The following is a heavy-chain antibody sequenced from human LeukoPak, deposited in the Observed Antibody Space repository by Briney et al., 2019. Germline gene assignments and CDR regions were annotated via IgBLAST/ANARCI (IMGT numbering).Heavy chain of an antibody. CDR1: GGTFSSFA. V-gene: IGHV1-69*04. CDR3: ASVPWAGEFDC. Sequence: SVKVSCTASGGTFSSFAISWVRQAPGQGLEWMGRIIPILGIPNYAQKFQGRVTFTVDKFTSTAYMELSSLRSEDTAVYYCASVPWAGEFDCWGQGTLVTVSS. D-gene: IGHD7-27*01. CDR2: IIPILGIP. J-gene: IGHJ4*02.